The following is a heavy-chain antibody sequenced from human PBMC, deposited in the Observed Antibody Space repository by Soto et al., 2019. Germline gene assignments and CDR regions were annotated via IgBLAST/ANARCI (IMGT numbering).Heavy chain of an antibody. CDR3: SRGGHYYHSML. Sequence: QVQLQESGPGLVKPSETLSLICTVSGDSVSGGGYYWTWIRQPPGKGLEWIGYISFTGDTTYNPPLRSRVTIAMHTSKNQFSLKLTSATAADTALYYCSRGGHYYHSMLWGQGTLVTVSS. CDR1: GDSVSGGGYY. CDR2: ISFTGDT. J-gene: IGHJ4*02. V-gene: IGHV4-61*08. D-gene: IGHD3-22*01.